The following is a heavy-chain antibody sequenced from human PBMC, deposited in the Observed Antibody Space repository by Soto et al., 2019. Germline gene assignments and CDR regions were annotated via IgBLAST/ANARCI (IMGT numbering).Heavy chain of an antibody. CDR1: GGSISSYY. Sequence: SSETLSLTCTVSGGSISSYYWSWIRQPPGKGLEWIGYIYYSGSTNYNPSLKSRVTISVDTSKNQFSLKLSSVTAADTAVYYCARAGDIVVVPAADYFDYWGQGTLVTVSS. J-gene: IGHJ4*02. CDR3: ARAGDIVVVPAADYFDY. D-gene: IGHD2-2*01. CDR2: IYYSGST. V-gene: IGHV4-59*08.